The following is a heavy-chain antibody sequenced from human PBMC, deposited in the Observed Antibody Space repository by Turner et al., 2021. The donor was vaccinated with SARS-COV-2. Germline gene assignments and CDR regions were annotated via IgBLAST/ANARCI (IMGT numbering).Heavy chain of an antibody. CDR1: GFTFSNYP. V-gene: IGHV3-30-3*01. D-gene: IGHD3-22*01. Sequence: QVQLVESGGGVVQPGRSLRLYCAASGFTFSNYPMHWVRQAPGKGLEWVAVISYDGFNKYYADAVKGRFTISRDNSKNTLYLQMNSLRAEDTAVYYCARDRDEYYDSTNWFDPWGQGTLVTVSS. CDR2: ISYDGFNK. J-gene: IGHJ5*02. CDR3: ARDRDEYYDSTNWFDP.